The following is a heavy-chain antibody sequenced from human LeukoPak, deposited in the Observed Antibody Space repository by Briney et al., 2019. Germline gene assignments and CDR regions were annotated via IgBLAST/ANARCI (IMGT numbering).Heavy chain of an antibody. V-gene: IGHV5-51*01. CDR2: IYPGDSDT. D-gene: IGHD3-9*01. CDR3: ARHGDDILTGYTGGY. Sequence: GESLKISCKGSGYSFTSYWIGWVRQMPGKGLEWMGIIYPGDSDTRYSPSFQGQVTISADKSISTAYLQWSSLKASDTAMYYCARHGDDILTGYTGGYWGQGTLVTVSS. J-gene: IGHJ4*02. CDR1: GYSFTSYW.